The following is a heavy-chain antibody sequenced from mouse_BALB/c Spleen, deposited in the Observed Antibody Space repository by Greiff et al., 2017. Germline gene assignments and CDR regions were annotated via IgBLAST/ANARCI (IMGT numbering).Heavy chain of an antibody. CDR1: GYTFTSYW. CDR3: TMFDY. V-gene: IGHV1S127*01. CDR2: IDPSDSYT. Sequence: QVQLQQPGAELVKPGASVKMSCKASGYTFTSYWMHWVKQRPGQGLEWIGTIDPSDSYTSYNQKFKGKATLTVDTSSSTAYMQLSSLTSEDSAVYYCTMFDYWGQGTTLTVSS. J-gene: IGHJ2*01.